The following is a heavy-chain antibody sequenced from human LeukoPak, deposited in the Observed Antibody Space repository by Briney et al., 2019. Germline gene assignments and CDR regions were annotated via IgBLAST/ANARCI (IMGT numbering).Heavy chain of an antibody. J-gene: IGHJ4*02. V-gene: IGHV4-30-2*01. CDR3: ARADIGLSFFDY. CDR2: IYHSGST. Sequence: PSQTLSLTCAVSGVSISSGGYSWGWIRQPPGKGLEWIGYIYHSGSTYYNPSLKSRVTISVDRSKNQFSLKLSSVTAADTAVYYCARADIGLSFFDYWGQGTLVTVSS. CDR1: GVSISSGGYS.